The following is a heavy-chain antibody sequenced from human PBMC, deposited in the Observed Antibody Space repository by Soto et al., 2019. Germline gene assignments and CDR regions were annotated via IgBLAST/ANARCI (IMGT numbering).Heavy chain of an antibody. V-gene: IGHV5-51*01. CDR3: ARHASVAMALYGMDV. CDR2: IYPGDSDT. D-gene: IGHD5-18*01. J-gene: IGHJ6*02. Sequence: PGESLNISCKCSGYIFTSYWIGWVRQMPGKGLEWMGIIYPGDSDTRYSPSFQGQVTISADKSISTAYLQWSSLKASDTAMYYCARHASVAMALYGMDVWGQGTTVTVSS. CDR1: GYIFTSYW.